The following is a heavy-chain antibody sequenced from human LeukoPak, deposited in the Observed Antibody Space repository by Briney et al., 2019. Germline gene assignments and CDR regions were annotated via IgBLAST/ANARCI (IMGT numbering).Heavy chain of an antibody. CDR2: ISYDGSNK. CDR1: GFTFSSYA. D-gene: IGHD6-25*01. Sequence: GGSLRLSCAASGFTFSSYAMHWVRQAPGKGLEWVAVISYDGSNKYYADSVKGRFTISRGNSKNTLYLQMNSLRAEDTAVYYCASSRRFRDSGMDYWGQGTLVTVSS. V-gene: IGHV3-30*04. CDR3: ASSRRFRDSGMDY. J-gene: IGHJ4*02.